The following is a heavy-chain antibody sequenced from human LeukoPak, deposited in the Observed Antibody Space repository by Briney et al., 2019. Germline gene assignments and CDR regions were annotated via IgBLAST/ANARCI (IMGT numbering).Heavy chain of an antibody. CDR3: ARDLSNLGYYYDSSGYYSHGDY. J-gene: IGHJ4*02. Sequence: GASVKVSCKASGYTFTSYYMHWVRQAPGQGLERMGIINPSGGSTSYAQKFQGRVTMTRDTSTSTVYMELSSLRSEDTAVYYCARDLSNLGYYYDSSGYYSHGDYWGQGTLVTVSS. D-gene: IGHD3-22*01. CDR1: GYTFTSYY. V-gene: IGHV1-46*01. CDR2: INPSGGST.